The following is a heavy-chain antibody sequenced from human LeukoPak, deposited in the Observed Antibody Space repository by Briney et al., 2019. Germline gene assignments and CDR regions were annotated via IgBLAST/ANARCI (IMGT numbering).Heavy chain of an antibody. Sequence: AGGSLRLSCAASGFTFSNYWMAWVRQAPGRGLEWVASIKPDGSVIYYGDSVKGRFTLSRDNTKNALHLQMNSLRAEDTAVYYCARDNYGGNFDYWGQGTLVTVSS. CDR2: IKPDGSVI. D-gene: IGHD4-23*01. V-gene: IGHV3-7*01. CDR3: ARDNYGGNFDY. J-gene: IGHJ4*02. CDR1: GFTFSNYW.